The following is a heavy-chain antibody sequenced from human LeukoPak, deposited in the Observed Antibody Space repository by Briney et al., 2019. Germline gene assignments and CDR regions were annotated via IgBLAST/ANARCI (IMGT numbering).Heavy chain of an antibody. CDR1: GFTFSDSF. CDR2: ICSAGTTI. CDR3: LRHFGYSYGLDY. J-gene: IGHJ4*02. Sequence: GGSLRLSCAASGFTFSDSFMSWVRQAPGKGLQFVSSICSAGTTIYYAGSVRGRFSISRDNAKLSLYLQMNSLRAEDTAVYYCLRHFGYSYGLDYWGQGTLVTVSS. V-gene: IGHV3-11*01. D-gene: IGHD5-18*01.